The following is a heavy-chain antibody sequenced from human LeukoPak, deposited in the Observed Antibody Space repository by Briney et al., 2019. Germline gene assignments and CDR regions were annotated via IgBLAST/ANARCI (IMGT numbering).Heavy chain of an antibody. CDR1: GYSFTDYH. Sequence: GASVKVSCKTSGYSFTDYHIHWVRQAPGQGLEWMGWINPNSGGTNYAKKIQGRVTMTRDTSINTAYMELRGLRSDDTAVYFCARDIRPRVESCDYWGQGTLVAVSS. D-gene: IGHD3-3*01. J-gene: IGHJ4*02. CDR2: INPNSGGT. V-gene: IGHV1-2*02. CDR3: ARDIRPRVESCDY.